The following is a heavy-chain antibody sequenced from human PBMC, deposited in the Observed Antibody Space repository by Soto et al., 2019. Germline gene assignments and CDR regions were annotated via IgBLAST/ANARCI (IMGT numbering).Heavy chain of an antibody. CDR3: ARVPTGRYGVWTY. V-gene: IGHV3-74*01. CDR1: GFTFSSYW. CDR2: INPDGTTT. J-gene: IGHJ4*02. Sequence: EVQLVESGGGLVQPGGSLRLSCAASGFTFSSYWMHWVRQAPGKGLVWVSRINPDGTTTTYADSVKGRFTISRDNAKNTLYLQMNSLRGDDTAVYYCARVPTGRYGVWTYWRQGTLVTVSS. D-gene: IGHD3-16*01.